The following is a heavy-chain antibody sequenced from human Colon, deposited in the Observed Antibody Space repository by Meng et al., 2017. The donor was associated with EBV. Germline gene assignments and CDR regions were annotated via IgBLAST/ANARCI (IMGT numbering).Heavy chain of an antibody. CDR3: ARNLGGNYFNTWFDS. CDR2: IYYSGSP. V-gene: IGHV4-39*07. J-gene: IGHJ5*01. D-gene: IGHD2/OR15-2a*01. Sequence: PWPHLSPTCHGPGGSIRSCVCTWPWISPPPGKGLEWIGKIYYSGSPAYTPSLQSRASISIAPSNNQFSLKLNSVTAADTAVYYCARNLGGNYFNTWFDSWGQGTLVTVSS. CDR1: GGSIRSCVCT.